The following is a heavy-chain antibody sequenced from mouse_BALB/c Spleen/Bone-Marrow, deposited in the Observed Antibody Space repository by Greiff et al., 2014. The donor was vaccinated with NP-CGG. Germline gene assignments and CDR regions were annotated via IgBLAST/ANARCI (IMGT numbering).Heavy chain of an antibody. CDR1: GFTFSSYA. J-gene: IGHJ3*01. Sequence: DVMLVESGGGLVKPGGSLKLSCAASGFTFSSYAMSWVRQSPEKRLEWVAEVSSGGSYTYYPDTVTGRFTISRDNAKNTLYLEMSSLRSEDTAMYYCARDRATMYDSAWFAYWGQGTLVTVSA. D-gene: IGHD3-1*01. CDR2: VSSGGSYT. V-gene: IGHV5-9-4*01. CDR3: ARDRATMYDSAWFAY.